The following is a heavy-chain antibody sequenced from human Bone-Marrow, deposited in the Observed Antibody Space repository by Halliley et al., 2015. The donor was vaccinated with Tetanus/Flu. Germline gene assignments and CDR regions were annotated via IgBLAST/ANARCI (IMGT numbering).Heavy chain of an antibody. CDR2: VSYSGSP. J-gene: IGHJ4*02. D-gene: IGHD1-20*01. CDR3: ARVLDNWNPGVFAS. Sequence: IGYVSYSGSPYYPPSLRSRVPISADTSKNPFSLRLPSVTAADTAVYYCARVLDNWNPGVFASWGQGILVPVSS. V-gene: IGHV4-31*02.